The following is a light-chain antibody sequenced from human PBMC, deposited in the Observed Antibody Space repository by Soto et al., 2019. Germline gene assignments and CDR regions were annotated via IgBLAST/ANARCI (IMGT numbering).Light chain of an antibody. V-gene: IGLV2-14*01. CDR1: SGDIGSYNR. CDR2: EVT. Sequence: QSALTQPASVSGSPGQSITISCTGTSGDIGSYNRVSWYQQHPGKAPKLIIYEVTDRPSGVSNRFSGSKSGNTASLTISGLQAEDEAEYYCQAYDDTLSGPVFGGGTKLTVL. CDR3: QAYDDTLSGPV. J-gene: IGLJ3*02.